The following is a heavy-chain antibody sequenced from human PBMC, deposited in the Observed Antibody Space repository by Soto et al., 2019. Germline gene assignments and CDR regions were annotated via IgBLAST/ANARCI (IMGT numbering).Heavy chain of an antibody. Sequence: EVQLVESGGGLVQPGGSLRLSCGVSGFTFGDYWMTWVRQAPGKGLEWVANMNQDGNERFYVDSVKGRFTISRDNAKNPLYLQMNSLRAEDTAVYYCASLRISYAVDVWSQGTTVTVSS. J-gene: IGHJ6*02. CDR3: ASLRISYAVDV. CDR1: GFTFGDYW. V-gene: IGHV3-7*05. CDR2: MNQDGNER. D-gene: IGHD3-10*01.